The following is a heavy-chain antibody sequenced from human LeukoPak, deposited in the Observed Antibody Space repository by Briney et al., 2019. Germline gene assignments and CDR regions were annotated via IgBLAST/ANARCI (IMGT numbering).Heavy chain of an antibody. J-gene: IGHJ4*02. Sequence: ASVKVSCKASGYTFTNYGINWVRQAPGQGLEWMGWISAYNGNTNSAQKILGRFTMTTDTSTSTAYMELRSLRSDDTAVYYCARDREVVPAAMDYWGQGTLVTVSS. D-gene: IGHD2-2*01. CDR3: ARDREVVPAAMDY. CDR1: GYTFTNYG. CDR2: ISAYNGNT. V-gene: IGHV1-18*01.